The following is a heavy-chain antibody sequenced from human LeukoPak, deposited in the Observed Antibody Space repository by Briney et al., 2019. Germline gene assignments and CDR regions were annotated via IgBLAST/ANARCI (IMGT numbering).Heavy chain of an antibody. CDR1: GGSISSYY. CDR3: ARVSGVAAAGTPSDY. Sequence: PSEALSLTCTVSGGSISSYYWSWIRQPPGKGLEWIGCIYYSGSTNYNPSLKSRVTISVDTSKNQFSLKLSSVTAADTAVYYCARVSGVAAAGTPSDYWGQGTLVTISS. D-gene: IGHD6-13*01. V-gene: IGHV4-59*12. CDR2: IYYSGST. J-gene: IGHJ4*02.